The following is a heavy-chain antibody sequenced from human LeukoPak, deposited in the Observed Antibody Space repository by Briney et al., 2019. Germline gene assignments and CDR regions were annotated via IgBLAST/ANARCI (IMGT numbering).Heavy chain of an antibody. J-gene: IGHJ4*02. CDR2: IRFDGSNT. V-gene: IGHV3-30*02. D-gene: IGHD5-18*01. CDR1: GFTFGSYG. Sequence: PGGSLRLSCAASGFTFGSYGVHWVRQAPGKGLEWVAFIRFDGSNTYYADSVKGRFTISRDNSNNTLYLQMNNLRIEDTAVYYCARGYGESHFDSWGRGSLVTVSS. CDR3: ARGYGESHFDS.